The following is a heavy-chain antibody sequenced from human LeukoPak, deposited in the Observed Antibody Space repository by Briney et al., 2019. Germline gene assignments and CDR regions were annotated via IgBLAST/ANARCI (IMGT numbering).Heavy chain of an antibody. D-gene: IGHD2-2*01. J-gene: IGHJ4*02. V-gene: IGHV3-30*18. CDR3: AKSCCSSTSWSRIDY. CDR1: VFTLSSYG. CDR2: ISYDGSNK. Sequence: GRSLRLSCAASVFTLSSYGMHGVRPAPGKGLECVAVISYDGSNKYYADPVKGRFTISRDNSKNTLYLHMNSRRAENTAVYYFAKSCCSSTSWSRIDYWGQGTLVTVSS.